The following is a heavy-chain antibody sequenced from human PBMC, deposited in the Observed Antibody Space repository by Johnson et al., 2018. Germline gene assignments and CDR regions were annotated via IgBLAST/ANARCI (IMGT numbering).Heavy chain of an antibody. V-gene: IGHV3-11*04. Sequence: QVQLVQSGGGLVKPGGSLRLSCAGSGFTFSDYYINWIRKAPGKGLEWISYISSRSSAIYYADSVKGRFTISRDNAKNSVYLQMNSLRAEDTAVYYCAKPQRLQTDAFDIWGQGTMVTVSS. CDR3: AKPQRLQTDAFDI. CDR1: GFTFSDYY. J-gene: IGHJ3*02. D-gene: IGHD3-16*01. CDR2: ISSRSSAI.